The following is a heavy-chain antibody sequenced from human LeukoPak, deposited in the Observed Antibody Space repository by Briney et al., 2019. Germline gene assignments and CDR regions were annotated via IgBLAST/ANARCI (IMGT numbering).Heavy chain of an antibody. CDR2: TYHSGST. J-gene: IGHJ4*02. CDR1: GYSISSGYY. Sequence: SETLSLTCAVSGYSISSGYYWGWIRQPPGKGLEWIGSTYHSGSTYYNPSLKSRVTISVDTSKNQFSLKLSSVTAADTAVYYCARDHSYGSGSYHFDYWGQGTLVTVSS. D-gene: IGHD3-10*01. CDR3: ARDHSYGSGSYHFDY. V-gene: IGHV4-38-2*02.